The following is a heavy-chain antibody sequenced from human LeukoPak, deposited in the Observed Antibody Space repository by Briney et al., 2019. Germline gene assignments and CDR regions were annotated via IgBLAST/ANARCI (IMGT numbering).Heavy chain of an antibody. CDR1: GFTFSSYW. V-gene: IGHV3-7*01. CDR2: IKTDGSQI. Sequence: GSLRLSCVASGFTFSSYWMTWVRQAPGKGLEWVANIKTDGSQIYYVDSVKGRFTISRDNAKNSLYLQMNSLRAEDTAVYYCVRGGAGATASDVFDIWGQGTVVTVSS. CDR3: VRGGAGATASDVFDI. J-gene: IGHJ3*02. D-gene: IGHD5-12*01.